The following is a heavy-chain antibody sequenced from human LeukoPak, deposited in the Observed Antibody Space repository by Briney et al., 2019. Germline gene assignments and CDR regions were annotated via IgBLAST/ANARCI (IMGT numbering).Heavy chain of an antibody. D-gene: IGHD2-2*01. CDR2: ISGSGGST. CDR3: AKTTCSSTSCYGAEYFQH. V-gene: IGHV3-23*01. CDR1: GFTFSSYA. J-gene: IGHJ1*01. Sequence: GGSLRLSCAASGFTFSSYAMSWVRQAPGKGLEWVSAISGSGGSTYYADSVKGRFTISRDNSKNTLYLQMNSLRAEDTAVYYCAKTTCSSTSCYGAEYFQHWGQGTLVTVSS.